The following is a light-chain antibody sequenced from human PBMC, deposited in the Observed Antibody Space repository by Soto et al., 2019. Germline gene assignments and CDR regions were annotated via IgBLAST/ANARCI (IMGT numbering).Light chain of an antibody. J-gene: IGKJ4*01. CDR2: TAS. Sequence: DIQLTQSPSFLSASVGDRVTITCRASQGISSFLVWYQQKPGQAPKLLIYTASTLEGGVPPRFSGSGSGTEFTLTISSLQPEDFATYYCQQLNSYPLTFGGGTRVEI. CDR1: QGISSF. V-gene: IGKV1-9*01. CDR3: QQLNSYPLT.